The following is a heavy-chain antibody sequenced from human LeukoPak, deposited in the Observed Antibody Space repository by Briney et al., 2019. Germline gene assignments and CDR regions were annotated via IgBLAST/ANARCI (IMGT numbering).Heavy chain of an antibody. D-gene: IGHD2-15*01. CDR3: ARDKGYCSGGSCYWDY. V-gene: IGHV3-21*01. Sequence: GGSLRLSCAASGFTFSSYSMNWVRQAPGKGLEWVSSISSSSSYIYYADSVKGRFTISRDNAKNSLYLQMNSLRAEDTAVYYCARDKGYCSGGSCYWDYWGQGTPVTVSS. CDR1: GFTFSSYS. CDR2: ISSSSSYI. J-gene: IGHJ4*02.